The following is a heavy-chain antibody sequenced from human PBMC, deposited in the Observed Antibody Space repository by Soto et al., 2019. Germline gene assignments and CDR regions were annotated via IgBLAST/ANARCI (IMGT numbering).Heavy chain of an antibody. CDR3: AKDRPDGGMDV. CDR2: ISGSGGST. J-gene: IGHJ6*01. CDR1: DFTFSSYA. V-gene: IGHV3-23*01. Sequence: WRSLRVCWVSSDFTFSSYAMSWVRQAPGRGLEWVPAISGSGGSTYYADSVKGRFTISIDNSKNTLYLEMNSLRAEDAAVYSCAKDRPDGGMDVWGRGTPVTVSS.